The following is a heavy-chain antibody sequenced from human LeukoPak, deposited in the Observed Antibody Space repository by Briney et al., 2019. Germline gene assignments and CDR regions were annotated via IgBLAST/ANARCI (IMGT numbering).Heavy chain of an antibody. J-gene: IGHJ4*02. V-gene: IGHV3-30-3*01. CDR2: ISYDGSNK. CDR3: AKVKRYCSSTSCYLLDY. Sequence: GRSLRLSCAASGFTFSSYAMHWVRQAPGKGLEWVSVISYDGSNKYYADSVKGRFTISRDNSKNTLYLQMNSLRAEDTAVYYCAKVKRYCSSTSCYLLDYWGQGTLVTISS. CDR1: GFTFSSYA. D-gene: IGHD2-2*01.